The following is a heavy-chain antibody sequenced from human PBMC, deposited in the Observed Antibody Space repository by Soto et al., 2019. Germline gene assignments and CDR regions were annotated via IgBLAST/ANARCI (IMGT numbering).Heavy chain of an antibody. CDR3: ATSPGAIDV. Sequence: EVQLVESGGGLVKPGGSLRLSCAASGFTFSDYRMNWVRQAPGKGLEWVSSISGSSSYIYYEDSVKGRFTISRDNAKNSLYLQMNSLRAEDTAVYYCATSPGAIDVWGQGTTVTVSS. CDR1: GFTFSDYR. CDR2: ISGSSSYI. J-gene: IGHJ6*02. V-gene: IGHV3-21*01. D-gene: IGHD7-27*01.